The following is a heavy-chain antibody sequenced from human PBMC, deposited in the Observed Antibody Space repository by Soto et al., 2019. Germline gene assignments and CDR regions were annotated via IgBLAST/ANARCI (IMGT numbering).Heavy chain of an antibody. CDR1: GYTFTSYD. J-gene: IGHJ6*02. V-gene: IGHV1-8*01. CDR2: TNPNSGRT. CDR3: GRERMDV. Sequence: QVQLVQSGAEVKKPGASVEVSCKASGYTFTSYDINWVRQATGHGLEWMGFTNPNSGRTVYAQQFQGRVTMTWDTSITTAYMDLSSLTSEDTAVYYCGRERMDVWGQGTTVTVSS.